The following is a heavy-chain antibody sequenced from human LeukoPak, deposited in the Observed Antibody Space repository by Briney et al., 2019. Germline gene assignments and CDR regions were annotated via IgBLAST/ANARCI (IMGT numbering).Heavy chain of an antibody. V-gene: IGHV4-39*01. CDR1: GGSISSSSYY. Sequence: SETLSLTCTVSGGSISSSSYYWGWIRQPPGKGLEWIGSIYYSGSTYYNPSLKSRVTISVDTSKNQFSLKLSSVTAADTAVYYCARHGDPWVTPAANIWFDPWGQGTLVTVSS. J-gene: IGHJ5*02. CDR3: ARHGDPWVTPAANIWFDP. D-gene: IGHD2-2*01. CDR2: IYYSGST.